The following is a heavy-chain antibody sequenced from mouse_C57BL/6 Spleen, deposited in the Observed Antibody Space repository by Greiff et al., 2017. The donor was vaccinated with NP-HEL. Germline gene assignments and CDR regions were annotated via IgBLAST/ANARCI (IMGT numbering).Heavy chain of an antibody. J-gene: IGHJ3*01. V-gene: IGHV10-1*01. CDR3: VGDPVAY. CDR2: IRSKSNNYAT. CDR1: GFSFNTYA. Sequence: DVHLVESGGGLVQPKGSLKLSCAASGFSFNTYAMNWVRQAPGKGLEWVARIRSKSNNYATYYADSVKDRFTISRDDSESMLYLQMNNLKTEDTAMYYCVGDPVAYWGQGTLVTVSA.